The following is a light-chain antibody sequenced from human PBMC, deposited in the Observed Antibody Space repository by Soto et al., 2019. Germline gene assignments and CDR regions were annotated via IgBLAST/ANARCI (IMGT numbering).Light chain of an antibody. V-gene: IGKV1-39*01. J-gene: IGKJ1*01. CDR2: AAS. Sequence: DIQMTPSPSSLSASVGDRVTITCRASQSISTYLNWYQQKPGKAPELLIYAASSLQSGVPSRFSGSGSGTGFTLTISSLQPEDFATYYCQQRYSTPRTFGQGTKVEIK. CDR3: QQRYSTPRT. CDR1: QSISTY.